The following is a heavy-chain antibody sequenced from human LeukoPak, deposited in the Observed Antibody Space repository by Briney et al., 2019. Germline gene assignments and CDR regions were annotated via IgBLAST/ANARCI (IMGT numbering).Heavy chain of an antibody. J-gene: IGHJ4*02. CDR3: ARVVSGITIFGVVIAHFDY. CDR1: GGSFSGYY. D-gene: IGHD3-3*01. Sequence: SETLSLTCAVYGGSFSGYYWSWIRQPPGKGLDCIGEINHSGSTNYNPSLKSRVTISVDTSKNQFSLKLSSVTAADTAVYYCARVVSGITIFGVVIAHFDYWGQGTLVTVSS. CDR2: INHSGST. V-gene: IGHV4-34*01.